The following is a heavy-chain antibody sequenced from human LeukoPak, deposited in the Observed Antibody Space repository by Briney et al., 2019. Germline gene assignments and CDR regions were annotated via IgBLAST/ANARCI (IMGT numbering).Heavy chain of an antibody. J-gene: IGHJ4*02. V-gene: IGHV4-59*01. CDR3: ARVGSGSSHDY. D-gene: IGHD3-10*01. CDR2: IYYNGST. Sequence: SETLSLTCTVSGGSISSYYWSWIRQPPGKGLEWIGYIYYNGSTNYNPSLKSRVTISVDTSKNKFSLKLSSVTAADTAVYYCARVGSGSSHDYWGQGTLVTVSS. CDR1: GGSISSYY.